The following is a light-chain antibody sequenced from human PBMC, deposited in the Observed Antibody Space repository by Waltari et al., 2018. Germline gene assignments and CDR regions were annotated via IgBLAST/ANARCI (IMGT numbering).Light chain of an antibody. Sequence: SYELTQPPSVSVSPGQTARITCPGDDSPNKKAYVHPQKPGQAPVVVIYEDTKRPSGIPERFSGSSSGTMATFTISGAQVEDEADYYCYSTDSSGNHRVFGRGTKLTVL. CDR2: EDT. CDR1: DSPNKK. J-gene: IGLJ3*02. V-gene: IGLV3-10*01. CDR3: YSTDSSGNHRV.